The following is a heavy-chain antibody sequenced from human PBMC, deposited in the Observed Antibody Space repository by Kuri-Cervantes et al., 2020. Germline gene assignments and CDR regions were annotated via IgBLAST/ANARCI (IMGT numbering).Heavy chain of an antibody. CDR1: GFTFDDYA. J-gene: IGHJ3*02. V-gene: IGHV3-9*01. CDR3: AKAPKDASAFDI. CDR2: ISWNSGSI. Sequence: SLKIFCAASGFTFDDYAMHWVRQAPGKGLERVSGISWNSGSIGYADSVKGRFTISRDKAKNSLYLQMNSLRAEDTALYYCAKAPKDASAFDIWGQGTMVTVSS.